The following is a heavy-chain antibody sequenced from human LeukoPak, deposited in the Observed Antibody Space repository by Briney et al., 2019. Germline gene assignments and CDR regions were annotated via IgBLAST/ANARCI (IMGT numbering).Heavy chain of an antibody. J-gene: IGHJ6*03. Sequence: PGGSLRLSCAASGFTFSSYVTSWVRQAPGKGLEWVAFIRYDGSNKYYADSVKGRFTISRDNSKNTLYLQMNSLRAEDTAVYYCAKVLTRYYYYMDVWGKGTTVTVSS. CDR1: GFTFSSYV. CDR3: AKVLTRYYYYMDV. CDR2: IRYDGSNK. V-gene: IGHV3-30*02.